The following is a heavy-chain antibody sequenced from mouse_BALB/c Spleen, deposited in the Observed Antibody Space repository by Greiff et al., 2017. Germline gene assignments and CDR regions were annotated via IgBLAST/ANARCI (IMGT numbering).Heavy chain of an antibody. V-gene: IGHV1-14*01. CDR2: INPYNDGT. CDR1: GYTFTSYV. D-gene: IGHD2-3*01. Sequence: EVQLQESGPELVKPGASVKMSCKASGYTFTSYVMHWVKQKPGQGLEWIGYINPYNDGTKYNEKFKGKATLTSDKSSSTAYMELSSLTSEDSAVYYCARSSSYDGYAMDYWGQGTSVTVSS. CDR3: ARSSSYDGYAMDY. J-gene: IGHJ4*01.